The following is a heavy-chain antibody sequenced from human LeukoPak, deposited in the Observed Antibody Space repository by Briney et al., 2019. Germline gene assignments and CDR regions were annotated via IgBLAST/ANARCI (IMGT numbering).Heavy chain of an antibody. V-gene: IGHV1-3*01. D-gene: IGHD5-12*01. Sequence: ASVKVSCKASGYTFTNYAMHWVRQAPGQRLEWMGWINVGNGNTKYSQKFQGRVTITRDTSASTAYIELSSLRSEDTAVYYCVRYSGQNGAFDSWGQGTLVTVSS. CDR2: INVGNGNT. CDR1: GYTFTNYA. CDR3: VRYSGQNGAFDS. J-gene: IGHJ4*02.